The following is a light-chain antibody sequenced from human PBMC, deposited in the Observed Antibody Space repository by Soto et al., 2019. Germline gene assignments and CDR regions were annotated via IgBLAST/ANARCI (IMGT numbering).Light chain of an antibody. Sequence: QSVLTQPPSVSAAPGQRGTISCSGSSSNIGSNYVSWYQQLPGTATKLLIYDNYKRPSGIPDRFSGSTSGTSATLAIAGLQTADEADYYCDSWDNSLSVVLFGGGTKLTVL. J-gene: IGLJ2*01. CDR1: SSNIGSNY. CDR2: DNY. CDR3: DSWDNSLSVVL. V-gene: IGLV1-51*01.